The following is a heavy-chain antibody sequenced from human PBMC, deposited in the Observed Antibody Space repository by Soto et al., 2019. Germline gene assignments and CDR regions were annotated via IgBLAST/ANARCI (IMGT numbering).Heavy chain of an antibody. CDR1: GYTFTSYD. D-gene: IGHD3-10*01. V-gene: IGHV1-8*01. Sequence: ASVKVSCKASGYTFTSYDINWVRQATGQGLEWMGWMNPNSGNTGYAQKFQGRVTMTRNTSISTAYMELSSLRSEDTAVYYCARAMSMVRGIISQEFDYWGQGTLVTVSS. J-gene: IGHJ4*02. CDR2: MNPNSGNT. CDR3: ARAMSMVRGIISQEFDY.